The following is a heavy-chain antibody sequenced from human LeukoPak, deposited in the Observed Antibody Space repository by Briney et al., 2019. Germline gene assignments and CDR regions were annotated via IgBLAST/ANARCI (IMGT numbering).Heavy chain of an antibody. Sequence: GESLKISCKGAEYSFTSYWIGWVRQMPGKGLEWMGIIYPGDSDTRYSPSFQGQVTISADKSISTAYLQWSSLKASDTAMYYCARPVGATTEPFDYWGQGTLVTVSS. CDR1: EYSFTSYW. CDR3: ARPVGATTEPFDY. D-gene: IGHD1-26*01. J-gene: IGHJ4*02. CDR2: IYPGDSDT. V-gene: IGHV5-51*01.